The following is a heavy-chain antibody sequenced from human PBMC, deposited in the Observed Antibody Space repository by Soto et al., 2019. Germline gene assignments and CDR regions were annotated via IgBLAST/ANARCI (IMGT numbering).Heavy chain of an antibody. J-gene: IGHJ6*02. Sequence: GESLKISCKGSGYGFTSYWISWVRQMPGKGLEWMGRIDPSDSYTNYSPSFQGHVTISADKSISTAYLQWSSLKASDTAMYYCASTYCSSTSCYMSYYGMDVWGQGTTVTVSS. CDR3: ASTYCSSTSCYMSYYGMDV. CDR2: IDPSDSYT. D-gene: IGHD2-2*02. CDR1: GYGFTSYW. V-gene: IGHV5-10-1*01.